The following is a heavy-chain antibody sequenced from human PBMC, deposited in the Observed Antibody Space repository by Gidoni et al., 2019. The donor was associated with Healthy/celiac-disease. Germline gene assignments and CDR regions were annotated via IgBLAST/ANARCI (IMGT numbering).Heavy chain of an antibody. CDR3: ARGAMGYYGMDV. Sequence: QVQLVESGGGVVQPGRSLRLSCAAYGFTFSSYGMHWVRQAPGKGLEWVAVIWYDGSNKYYADSVKGRFTISRDNSKNTLYLQMNSLRAEDTAVYYCARGAMGYYGMDVWGQGTTVTVSS. V-gene: IGHV3-33*01. CDR1: GFTFSSYG. J-gene: IGHJ6*02. D-gene: IGHD2-8*01. CDR2: IWYDGSNK.